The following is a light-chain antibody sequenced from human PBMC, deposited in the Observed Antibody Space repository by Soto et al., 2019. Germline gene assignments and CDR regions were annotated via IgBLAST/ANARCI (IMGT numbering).Light chain of an antibody. J-gene: IGKJ1*01. V-gene: IGKV3-15*01. Sequence: EIVMSQSPATLSVSPGERATLSCRASQSIRSDLAWYQQKPGQAPRLLIYDASTRATGIPARFSGSGSGTEFTLTISSLQSEDCAVYYCQHYTNWPPWTFSQGTKVDIK. CDR1: QSIRSD. CDR3: QHYTNWPPWT. CDR2: DAS.